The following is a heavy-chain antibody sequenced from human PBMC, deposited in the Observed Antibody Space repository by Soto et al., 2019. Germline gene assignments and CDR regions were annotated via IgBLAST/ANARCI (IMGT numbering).Heavy chain of an antibody. CDR2: IIPIFGTA. D-gene: IGHD2-2*01. J-gene: IGHJ6*02. V-gene: IGHV1-69*13. CDR1: GGTFSSYA. Sequence: ASVKVSCKASGGTFSSYAISWVRQAPGQGLEWMGGIIPIFGTANYAQKFQGRVTITADESTSTAYMELSSLRSEDTAVYYCARGTVVVPAAMRDNFDYYGMDVWGQGTTVTVSS. CDR3: ARGTVVVPAAMRDNFDYYGMDV.